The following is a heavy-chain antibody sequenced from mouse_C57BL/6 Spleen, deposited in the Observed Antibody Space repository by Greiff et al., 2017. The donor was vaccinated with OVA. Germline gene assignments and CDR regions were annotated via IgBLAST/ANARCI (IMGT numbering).Heavy chain of an antibody. J-gene: IGHJ2*01. Sequence: EVMLVESGAELVRPGASVKLSCTASGFNIKDDYMHWVKQRPEQGLEWIGWIDPENGDTEYASKFQGKATITADTSSNTAYLQLSSLTSEDTAVYYGTTTGGDYWGQGTTLTVSS. V-gene: IGHV14-4*01. CDR3: TTTGGDY. CDR1: GFNIKDDY. CDR2: IDPENGDT.